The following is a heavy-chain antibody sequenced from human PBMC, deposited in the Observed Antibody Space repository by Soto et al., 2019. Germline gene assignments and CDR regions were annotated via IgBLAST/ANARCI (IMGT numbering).Heavy chain of an antibody. CDR3: ARHSWTLPLSGTTYFDY. J-gene: IGHJ4*02. Sequence: PGESLKISCKGSGYRFTSYWIGWVRQMPGKGLEWMGIIYPGDSDTRYSPSFQGQVTISADKSTGTAYLQWSSLKASDTAMYYCARHSWTLPLSGTTYFDYWGQGTLVTAPQ. D-gene: IGHD1-7*01. CDR2: IYPGDSDT. V-gene: IGHV5-51*01. CDR1: GYRFTSYW.